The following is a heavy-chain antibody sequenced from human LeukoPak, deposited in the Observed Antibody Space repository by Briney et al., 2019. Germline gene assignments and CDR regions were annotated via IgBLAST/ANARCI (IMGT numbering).Heavy chain of an antibody. J-gene: IGHJ4*02. Sequence: PGKSLKISCKGSGYISTNYWIGWVRQIPGKGLEWMGIIYLGDSDTRYSPSFQGQVTISADKSISTAYLQWSSLKASDTAMYFCARVNRGFTYDYTSRDFWGQGTLVTVSS. CDR3: ARVNRGFTYDYTSRDF. CDR2: IYLGDSDT. D-gene: IGHD5-18*01. CDR1: GYISTNYW. V-gene: IGHV5-51*03.